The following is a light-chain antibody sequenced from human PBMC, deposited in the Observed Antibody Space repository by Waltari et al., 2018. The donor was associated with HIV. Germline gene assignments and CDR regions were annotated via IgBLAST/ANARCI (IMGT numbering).Light chain of an antibody. J-gene: IGKJ2*01. V-gene: IGKV1-5*03. CDR1: QNVDSW. CDR2: KSS. Sequence: IQMTQSPSVLSASVGDRITITCRASQNVDSWLAWYQQRPGRAPKHLIYKSSTLEYGVPARFTGSGSGTNFTLTINSLHPDDFGTYYCQQYNSDFYTFGLGTRLDLK. CDR3: QQYNSDFYT.